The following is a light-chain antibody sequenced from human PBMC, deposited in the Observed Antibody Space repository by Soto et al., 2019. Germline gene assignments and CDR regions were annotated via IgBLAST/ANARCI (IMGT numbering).Light chain of an antibody. V-gene: IGLV2-23*01. CDR3: CAYAGDSIYV. CDR2: EGT. CDR1: STDVGSYNV. Sequence: QSALAQPASVSGSPGQSITISCSGTSTDVGSYNVVSWYQQHPGKAPKLMIYEGTKRPSGVSNRFSGSKSGNTASLTISGLQPEDEADYYCCAYAGDSIYVFGTGTKVTVL. J-gene: IGLJ1*01.